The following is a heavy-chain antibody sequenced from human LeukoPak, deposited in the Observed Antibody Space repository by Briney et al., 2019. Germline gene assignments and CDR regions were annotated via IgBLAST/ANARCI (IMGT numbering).Heavy chain of an antibody. D-gene: IGHD2-2*01. CDR3: ARVRGCSSTSCYGWFDP. CDR2: INPSGGST. J-gene: IGHJ5*02. V-gene: IGHV1-46*01. Sequence: ASVKVSCKASGYTFTSYYMHWVRQAPGQGLEWMGIINPSGGSTSYAQKFQGRVTMTRDTSTSTVYMELNSLRSEDTAVYYCARVRGCSSTSCYGWFDPWGQGTLVTVSS. CDR1: GYTFTSYY.